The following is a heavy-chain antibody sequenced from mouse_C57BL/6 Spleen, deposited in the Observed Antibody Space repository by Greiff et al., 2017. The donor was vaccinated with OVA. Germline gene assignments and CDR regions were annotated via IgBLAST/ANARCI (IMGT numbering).Heavy chain of an antibody. D-gene: IGHD1-1*01. Sequence: QVQLQQSGAELARPGASVKMSCKASGYTFTSYTMHWVNQRPGQGLEWIGYINPSSGYTKYNQKFKDKATLTADKSSSTAYMQLSSLTSEDSAVYYCATLRDLDYWGQGTTLTVSS. CDR1: GYTFTSYT. J-gene: IGHJ2*01. CDR3: ATLRDLDY. CDR2: INPSSGYT. V-gene: IGHV1-4*01.